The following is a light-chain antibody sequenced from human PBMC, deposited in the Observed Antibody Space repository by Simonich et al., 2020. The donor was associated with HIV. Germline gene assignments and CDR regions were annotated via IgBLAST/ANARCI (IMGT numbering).Light chain of an antibody. CDR1: QSLLHTDGKTY. V-gene: IGKV2D-29*02. Sequence: DIVLTQTPLSLSVTPGQPASISCKSSQSLLHTDGKTYLYWYLQKPGQSPPLVIYEFSNRFSGVPDRFSGSGSGTDFTLKISRVEAEDVGIYYCAQSVQLPLTFGGGTKVEIK. CDR3: AQSVQLPLT. CDR2: EFS. J-gene: IGKJ4*01.